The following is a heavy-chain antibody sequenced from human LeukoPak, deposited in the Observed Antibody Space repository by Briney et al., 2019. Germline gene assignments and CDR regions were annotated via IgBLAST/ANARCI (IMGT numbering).Heavy chain of an antibody. Sequence: PSETLSLTCTVSGSSISKYYWSWIRQPAGKGLEWIGRIYTSGSTNYNPSLKSRVTMSVDTSKNQFSLNLTSVTAADTAVYYCTRGKPETVFDSWGRGTLVTVSS. CDR1: GSSISKYY. CDR2: IYTSGST. CDR3: TRGKPETVFDS. V-gene: IGHV4-4*07. J-gene: IGHJ4*01.